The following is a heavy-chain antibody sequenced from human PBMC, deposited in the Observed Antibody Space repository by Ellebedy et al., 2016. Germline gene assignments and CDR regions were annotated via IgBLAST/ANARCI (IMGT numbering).Heavy chain of an antibody. CDR3: VRAYGGNSGGFGWFDP. V-gene: IGHV3-7*01. CDR2: IKQDGSEK. CDR1: GFTFTRYW. Sequence: GGSLRLSXAASGFTFTRYWMTWVRQTPGKGLEWVANIKQDGSEKYYVDSVKGRFTISRDNAKNSLYLQMNSLRAEDTAVYYCVRAYGGNSGGFGWFDPWGQGTLVTVSS. J-gene: IGHJ5*02. D-gene: IGHD4-23*01.